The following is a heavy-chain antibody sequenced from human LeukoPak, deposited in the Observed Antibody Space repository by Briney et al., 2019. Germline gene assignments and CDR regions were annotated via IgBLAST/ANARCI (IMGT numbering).Heavy chain of an antibody. J-gene: IGHJ4*02. CDR3: ARALSGCILCFDL. CDR2: MNPDSGNT. Sequence: GASVKVSCKASEYTFTGYDINWIRQAPGQGLEWMGWMNPDSGNTGYAQEFQGRVTVTRDTSITTAYMELSSLRFEDTAVYYCARALSGCILCFDLWGLGTLVTVSS. CDR1: EYTFTGYD. V-gene: IGHV1-8*01. D-gene: IGHD6-19*01.